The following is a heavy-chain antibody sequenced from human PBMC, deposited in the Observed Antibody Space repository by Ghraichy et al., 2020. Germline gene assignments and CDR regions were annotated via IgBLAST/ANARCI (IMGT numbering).Heavy chain of an antibody. D-gene: IGHD1-1*01. CDR1: GGSISSYY. J-gene: IGHJ3*02. CDR3: ARDRYNWNGGRAFDI. CDR2: IYYSGST. V-gene: IGHV4-59*01. Sequence: SETLSHTCTVSGGSISSYYWSWIRQPPGKGLEWIGYIYYSGSTNYNPSLKSRVTISVDTSKNQFSLKLSSVTAADTAVYYCARDRYNWNGGRAFDIWGQGTMVTVSS.